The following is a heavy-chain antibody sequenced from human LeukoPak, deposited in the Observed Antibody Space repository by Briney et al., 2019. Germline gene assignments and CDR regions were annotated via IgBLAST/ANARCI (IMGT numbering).Heavy chain of an antibody. V-gene: IGHV3-30*18. Sequence: GGSLRLSCAASGFTFSSYGMHWVRQAPGKGLEWVALISYDGSNKYYADSVKGRFTISRDNAKNSLYLQMNSLRAEDTAVYYCAELGITMIGGVWGKGTTVTISS. CDR1: GFTFSSYG. CDR3: AELGITMIGGV. J-gene: IGHJ6*04. CDR2: ISYDGSNK. D-gene: IGHD3-10*02.